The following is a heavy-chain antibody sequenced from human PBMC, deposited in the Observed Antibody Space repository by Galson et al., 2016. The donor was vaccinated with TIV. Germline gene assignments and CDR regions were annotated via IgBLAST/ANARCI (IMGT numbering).Heavy chain of an antibody. CDR2: ISNDGTDT. CDR3: AKGSPRRVIAPDY. J-gene: IGHJ4*02. CDR1: GFSFSSFG. V-gene: IGHV3-30*18. Sequence: SLRLSCAAAGFSFSSFGMHWVRQAPGQGLEWVAVISNDGTDTYFSDSVKGRFTISRDNSKDMLYLQMSSLRAEDTAVYYCAKGSPRRVIAPDYWGQVTLVTVSS. D-gene: IGHD2-21*01.